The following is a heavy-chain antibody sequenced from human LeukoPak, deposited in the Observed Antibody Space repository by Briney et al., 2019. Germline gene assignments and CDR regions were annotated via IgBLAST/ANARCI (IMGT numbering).Heavy chain of an antibody. Sequence: PGGSLRLSCAASGFTFSSYSMNWGRQAPGKGLEWGSSISSDSNHIYYADSVKGRFTISRDNTKKSLFLQMNSLRAEDTAVYYCATYGANWAYYLDYWGQGTLVTVSS. D-gene: IGHD4-23*01. CDR2: ISSDSNHI. J-gene: IGHJ4*02. CDR1: GFTFSSYS. V-gene: IGHV3-21*01. CDR3: ATYGANWAYYLDY.